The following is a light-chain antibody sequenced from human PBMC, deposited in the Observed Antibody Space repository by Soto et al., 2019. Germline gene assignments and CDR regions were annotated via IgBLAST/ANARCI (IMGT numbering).Light chain of an antibody. CDR3: ISCRSTNKEVL. CDR2: EVS. V-gene: IGLV2-14*01. CDR1: SRDVGGHNY. J-gene: IGLJ2*01. Sequence: QSALTQPASVSGSPGQSITISCNGTSRDVGGHNYVSWYQQHPGKAPRLIIYEVSNRPSGVSNRFSGSKSGKTASLTISGLQPEDEADYYCISCRSTNKEVLFGGGTKVTVL.